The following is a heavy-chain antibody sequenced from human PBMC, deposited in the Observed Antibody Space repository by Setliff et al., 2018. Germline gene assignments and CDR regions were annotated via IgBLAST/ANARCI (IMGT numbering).Heavy chain of an antibody. Sequence: PSETLSLTCAVSGGSISNTFYYWTWIRQPAGKGLEWIGQIYTSWSTNYNPSLKSRVTISVDTSKNQFSLKLSSVTAADTAVYYCARPHDYGDYPLYVWGKGTTVTVSS. V-gene: IGHV4-61*09. CDR2: IYTSWST. CDR1: GGSISNTFYY. CDR3: ARPHDYGDYPLYV. D-gene: IGHD4-17*01. J-gene: IGHJ6*04.